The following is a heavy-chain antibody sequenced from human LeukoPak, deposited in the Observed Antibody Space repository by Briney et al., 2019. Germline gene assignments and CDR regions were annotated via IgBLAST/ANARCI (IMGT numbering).Heavy chain of an antibody. J-gene: IGHJ4*02. V-gene: IGHV3-23*01. CDR1: GFIFSHYT. CDR3: AKESPSLYDSSGYYPYYFDY. D-gene: IGHD3-22*01. CDR2: INGSGDAT. Sequence: GGSLRLSCAASGFIFSHYTMTWVRQAPGKGLEWVSSINGSGDATKYADSVMGRFTISRDNSKNTLYLQMNSLRAEDTAVYYCAKESPSLYDSSGYYPYYFDYWGQGALVTVSS.